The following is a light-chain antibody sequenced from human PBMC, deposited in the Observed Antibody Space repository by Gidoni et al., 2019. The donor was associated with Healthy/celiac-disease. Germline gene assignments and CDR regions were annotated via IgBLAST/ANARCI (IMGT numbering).Light chain of an antibody. CDR1: QSISSY. J-gene: IGKJ2*01. Sequence: DIQITHSPSSLSASVGDRVTITCRASQSISSYLNWYQQKPGKAPKLLIYAASSLQSGAPSRFSGSGSGTDFTLTISSLQPEDFATYYCQQSYSTPRTFGQGTKLEIK. CDR3: QQSYSTPRT. CDR2: AAS. V-gene: IGKV1-39*01.